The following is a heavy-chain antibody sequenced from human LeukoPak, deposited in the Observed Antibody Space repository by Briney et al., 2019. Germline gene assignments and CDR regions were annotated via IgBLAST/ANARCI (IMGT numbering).Heavy chain of an antibody. CDR3: ARAKRELQDAFDY. Sequence: PSETLSLTCTVSGGSISSYYWSWTRQPPGKGLEWIGYIYYSGSTNYNPSLKSRVTISVDTSKNQFSLKLSSVTAADTAVYYCARAKRELQDAFDYWGQGTLVTVSS. CDR1: GGSISSYY. J-gene: IGHJ4*02. CDR2: IYYSGST. V-gene: IGHV4-59*01. D-gene: IGHD1-26*01.